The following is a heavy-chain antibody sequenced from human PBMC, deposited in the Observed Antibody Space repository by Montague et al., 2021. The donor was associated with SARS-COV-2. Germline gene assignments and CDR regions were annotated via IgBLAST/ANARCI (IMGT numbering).Heavy chain of an antibody. CDR3: ARGIAAHGFYYYGMDV. D-gene: IGHD6-25*01. CDR1: GGSISSYY. Sequence: SETLSLTCTVSGGSISSYYWSWIRQSPGKGLEWIGYIYYSGSTNYNPSLKSRVTISVDTSKNQFSLKLSSVTAADTAAYYCARGIAAHGFYYYGMDVWGQGTTVTVSS. J-gene: IGHJ6*02. CDR2: IYYSGST. V-gene: IGHV4-59*01.